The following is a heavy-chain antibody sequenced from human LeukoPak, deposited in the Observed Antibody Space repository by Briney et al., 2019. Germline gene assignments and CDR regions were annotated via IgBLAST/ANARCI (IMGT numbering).Heavy chain of an antibody. CDR2: IYSDESA. CDR3: ARDVPAPH. Sequence: PGGSLRLSCAASGFTVSSIYMNWVRQAPGKGLEWVSIIYSDESAYYADSVRGRFTISRDDFNNTLSLQMNNLKPEDSAVYYCARDVPAPHWGQGTLVTVSS. D-gene: IGHD2-2*01. CDR1: GFTVSSIY. J-gene: IGHJ1*01. V-gene: IGHV3-66*02.